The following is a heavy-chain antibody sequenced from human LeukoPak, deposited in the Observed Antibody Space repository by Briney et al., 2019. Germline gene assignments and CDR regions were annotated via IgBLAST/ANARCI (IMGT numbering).Heavy chain of an antibody. CDR1: GYTFTSYG. V-gene: IGHV1-8*03. Sequence: ASVKVSCKASGYTFTSYGISWVRQAPGQGLEWMGWMNPNSGNTGYAQKFQGRVTITRNTSISTAYMELSSLRSEDTAVYYCARGGYQLLDAFDIWGQGTMVTVSS. CDR2: MNPNSGNT. CDR3: ARGGYQLLDAFDI. J-gene: IGHJ3*02. D-gene: IGHD2-2*01.